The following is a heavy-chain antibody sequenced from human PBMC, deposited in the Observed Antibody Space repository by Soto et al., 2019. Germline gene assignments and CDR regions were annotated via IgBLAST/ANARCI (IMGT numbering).Heavy chain of an antibody. Sequence: EVQLVESGGGLVQPGGSLRLYWAASGFTVSSNYMSWVRQAPGKGLEWVSVIYSGGSTYYADSVKGRFTISRHNSKNTLYLQMNSLRAEDTAVYYCARERYSYGNGWFDPWGQGTLVTVSS. CDR3: ARERYSYGNGWFDP. CDR2: IYSGGST. CDR1: GFTVSSNY. D-gene: IGHD5-18*01. V-gene: IGHV3-53*04. J-gene: IGHJ5*02.